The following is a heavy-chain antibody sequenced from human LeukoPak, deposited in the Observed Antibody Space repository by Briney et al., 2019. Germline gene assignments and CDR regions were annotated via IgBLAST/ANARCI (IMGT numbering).Heavy chain of an antibody. Sequence: GGSLRLSCAASGFTVSSNYMNWVRQAPGKGLEWVSVIYSGGSTYYADSVKGRFTISRDNSKNTLYVQMNSLRAEDTAVYYCARKTVGATAEDYWGQGTLVTVSS. CDR3: ARKTVGATAEDY. CDR1: GFTVSSNY. D-gene: IGHD1-26*01. V-gene: IGHV3-66*02. CDR2: IYSGGST. J-gene: IGHJ4*02.